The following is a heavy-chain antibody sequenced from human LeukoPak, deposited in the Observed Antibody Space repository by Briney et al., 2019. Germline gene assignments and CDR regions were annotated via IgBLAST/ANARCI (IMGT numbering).Heavy chain of an antibody. CDR2: ISSSASSI. J-gene: IGHJ4*02. CDR1: GFTFSSYE. D-gene: IGHD4-11*01. Sequence: GGSLRLSCAASGFTFSSYEMSWVRQAPGKGLEWVSYISSSASSIKYADSVRGRLTISRDNAKNSLYLQMNSLRAEDTAAYYCARVNSSYFDCWGQGTLVTVSS. CDR3: ARVNSSYFDC. V-gene: IGHV3-48*03.